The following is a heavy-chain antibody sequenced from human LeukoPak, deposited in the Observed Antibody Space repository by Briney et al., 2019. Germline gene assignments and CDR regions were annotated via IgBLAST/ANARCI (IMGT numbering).Heavy chain of an antibody. D-gene: IGHD3-9*01. CDR1: GYTFNTYA. J-gene: IGHJ4*02. CDR3: ARERDVLTGFGFDY. V-gene: IGHV1-3*01. CDR2: INVATGNT. Sequence: ASVKVSCKASGYTFNTYAIQWVRQAPGQRLEWLGWINVATGNTKYSQKFQDRLTISRDTSASIAYMELSRLRPEDTAVYFCARERDVLTGFGFDYWGQGTPVTVSS.